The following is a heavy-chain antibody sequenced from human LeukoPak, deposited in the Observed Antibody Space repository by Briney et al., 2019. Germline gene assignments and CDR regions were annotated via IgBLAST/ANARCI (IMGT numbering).Heavy chain of an antibody. CDR3: ARTCDFWSGYYPLGWFDP. CDR1: GFTFSTSA. CDR2: IIVGSGTT. Sequence: GASVKVSCKASGFTFSTSAVQWVRQARGQRLEWIGWIIVGSGTTNYAQSLQGRLTITRDMSTSTAYMELSSLRSEDTAVYYCARTCDFWSGYYPLGWFDPWGQGTLVTVSS. V-gene: IGHV1-58*01. J-gene: IGHJ5*02. D-gene: IGHD3-3*01.